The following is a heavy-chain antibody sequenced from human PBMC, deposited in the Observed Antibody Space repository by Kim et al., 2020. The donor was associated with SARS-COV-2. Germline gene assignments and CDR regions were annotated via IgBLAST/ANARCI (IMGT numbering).Heavy chain of an antibody. CDR3: ARGYCSSTSCYVLDV. D-gene: IGHD2-2*01. J-gene: IGHJ6*04. V-gene: IGHV4-39*01. Sequence: PSLKSRVTISVDTSKNQFSLKLSSVTAADTAVYYCARGYCSSTSCYVLDVWGKGTTVTVSS.